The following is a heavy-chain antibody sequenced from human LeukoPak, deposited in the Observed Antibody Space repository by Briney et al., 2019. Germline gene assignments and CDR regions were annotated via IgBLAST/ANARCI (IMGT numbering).Heavy chain of an antibody. D-gene: IGHD3-10*01. CDR3: ARVPMDYYYGSGRGGYFDY. V-gene: IGHV1-8*01. CDR1: GYTFTSYD. CDR2: MNPNSGNT. J-gene: IGHJ4*02. Sequence: ASVKVSCKASGYTFTSYDINWVRQATGQGLEWMGWMNPNSGNTGYAQKFQGRVTITADKSTSTAYMEPSSLRSEDTAVYYCARVPMDYYYGSGRGGYFDYWGQGTLVTVSS.